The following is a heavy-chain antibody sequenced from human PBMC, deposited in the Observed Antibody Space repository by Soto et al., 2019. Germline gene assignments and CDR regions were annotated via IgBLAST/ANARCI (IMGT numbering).Heavy chain of an antibody. V-gene: IGHV4-59*01. CDR2: IYYSGST. J-gene: IGHJ6*02. Sequence: SETLSLTCTVSGGFISSYYWSWIRQPPGKGLEWIGYIYYSGSTNYNPSLKSRVTISVDTSKNQFSLKLSSVTATDTAVYYCARLPVRGVTYYYYGMDVWGQGTTVTVSS. CDR1: GGFISSYY. D-gene: IGHD3-10*01. CDR3: ARLPVRGVTYYYYGMDV.